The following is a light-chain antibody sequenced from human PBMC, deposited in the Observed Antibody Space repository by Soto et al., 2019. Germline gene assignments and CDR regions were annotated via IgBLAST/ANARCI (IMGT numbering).Light chain of an antibody. Sequence: DVQMTQTPSSLSASFGDRVILTCRASQSIGNWLAWYQQKPGKAPKLLIYKASSLESGVPTRFSGSGSGTDFTLTISSLQPEDFATYYCQQYNSYVFGPGTKVDIK. CDR2: KAS. V-gene: IGKV1-5*03. CDR1: QSIGNW. J-gene: IGKJ3*01. CDR3: QQYNSYV.